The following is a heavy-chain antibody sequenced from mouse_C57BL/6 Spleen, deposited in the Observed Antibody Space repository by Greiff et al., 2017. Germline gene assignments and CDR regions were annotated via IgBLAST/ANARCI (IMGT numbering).Heavy chain of an antibody. CDR2: IYPGDGDT. D-gene: IGHD1-2*01. V-gene: IGHV1-80*01. Sequence: QVQLQQSGAELVKPGASVKISCKASGYAFSSYWMNWVKQRPGKGLEWIGQIYPGDGDTNYNGKFKGKATLTADKSSRTAYMQLSSLTSEDSAVYFCAIEGYYGPDAMDYWGQGTSVTVSS. CDR3: AIEGYYGPDAMDY. CDR1: GYAFSSYW. J-gene: IGHJ4*01.